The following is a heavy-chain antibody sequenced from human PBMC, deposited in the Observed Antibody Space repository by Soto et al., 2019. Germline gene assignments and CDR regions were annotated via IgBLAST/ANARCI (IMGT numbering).Heavy chain of an antibody. CDR1: GYTFTSYY. D-gene: IGHD3-22*01. CDR3: ARDSSEGYDSSWDAFDI. J-gene: IGHJ3*02. V-gene: IGHV1-46*01. CDR2: INPSGGST. Sequence: ASVKVSCKASGYTFTSYYMHWVRQAPGQGLEWMGIINPSGGSTSYAQKFQGRVTMTRDTSTSTVYMELSSLRSDDTAVYYCARDSSEGYDSSWDAFDIWGQGTMVTVSS.